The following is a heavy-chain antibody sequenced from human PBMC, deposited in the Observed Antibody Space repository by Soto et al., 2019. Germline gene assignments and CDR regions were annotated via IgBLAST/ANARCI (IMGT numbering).Heavy chain of an antibody. D-gene: IGHD2-15*01. CDR1: GGTFSSYA. Sequence: ASVKVSCKASGGTFSSYAISWVRQAPGQGLEWMGGIIPIFGTANYAQKFQGRVTITADESTSTAYMELSSLRSEDTAVYYCAREQVVVVAATGTYYYYGMDVWGQGTTVTVSS. J-gene: IGHJ6*02. CDR2: IIPIFGTA. V-gene: IGHV1-69*13. CDR3: AREQVVVVAATGTYYYYGMDV.